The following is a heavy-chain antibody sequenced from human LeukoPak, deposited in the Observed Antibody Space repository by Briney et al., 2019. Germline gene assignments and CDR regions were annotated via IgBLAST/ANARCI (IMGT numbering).Heavy chain of an antibody. Sequence: PGGSLRLSCAASGFTFNTYAMSWVRQAPGKGLKWVSAISGSDAGTYYADSVKGRFTISRDNSKNTLYLQMNSLRAEDAAVYYCAKAPLGRCTGVICYCFDSWGQGTLVTVSS. CDR3: AKAPLGRCTGVICYCFDS. V-gene: IGHV3-23*01. J-gene: IGHJ4*02. CDR2: ISGSDAGT. CDR1: GFTFNTYA. D-gene: IGHD2-15*01.